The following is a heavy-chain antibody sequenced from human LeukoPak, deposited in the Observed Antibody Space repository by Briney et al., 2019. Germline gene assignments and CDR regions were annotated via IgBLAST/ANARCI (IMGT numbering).Heavy chain of an antibody. CDR2: INPSGGST. CDR1: GYTLTDLS. D-gene: IGHD5-18*01. CDR3: ARDPPPSRYSYGQYYFDY. V-gene: IGHV1-46*01. Sequence: ASVKVSCKVSGYTLTDLSMHWVRQAPGQGLEWMGIINPSGGSTSYAQKFQGRVTMTRDMSTSTVYMELSSLRSEDTAVYYCARDPPPSRYSYGQYYFDYWGQGTLVTVSS. J-gene: IGHJ4*02.